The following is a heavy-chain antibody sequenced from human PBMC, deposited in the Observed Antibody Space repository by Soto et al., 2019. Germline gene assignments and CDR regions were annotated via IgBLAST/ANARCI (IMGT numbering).Heavy chain of an antibody. CDR2: ISSSSSTI. J-gene: IGHJ1*01. V-gene: IGHV3-48*02. CDR3: ARAEVDSGSLWFQH. Sequence: GGSLRLSCAASGFTVSSYSMNWVRQAPGKGLEWVSYISSSSSTIYYADSVKGRFTISRDNAKNSLYLQMNSLRDEDTAVYYCARAEVDSGSLWFQHWGQGTLVTVSS. D-gene: IGHD1-26*01. CDR1: GFTVSSYS.